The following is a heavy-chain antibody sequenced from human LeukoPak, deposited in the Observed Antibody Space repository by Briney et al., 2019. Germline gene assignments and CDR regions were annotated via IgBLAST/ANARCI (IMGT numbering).Heavy chain of an antibody. CDR2: ISYDGSNK. Sequence: PGESLRLSCAASGFTFSSYGMHWVRQAPGKGLEWVGVISYDGSNKYYADSVKGRFTISRDNSKNTLYLQMNRLRAEGTAVYYCAKDLGSGYDFFDYWGQGTLVTVSS. V-gene: IGHV3-30*18. J-gene: IGHJ4*02. CDR3: AKDLGSGYDFFDY. CDR1: GFTFSSYG. D-gene: IGHD5-12*01.